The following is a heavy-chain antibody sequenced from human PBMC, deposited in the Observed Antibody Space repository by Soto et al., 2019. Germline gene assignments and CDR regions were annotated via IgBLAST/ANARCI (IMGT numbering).Heavy chain of an antibody. J-gene: IGHJ3*02. D-gene: IGHD6-19*01. CDR1: GDSVSSNSAA. Sequence: PSQTLSLTCAVSGDSVSSNSAAWNWIRQSPSRGLEWLGRTYYKSKWYNDYAVSVKSRIPVNPDTTKNQFSLQLNAVTPEDTAVYYCARATAVAGNGARDFEIWGQGTMVTVSS. V-gene: IGHV6-1*01. CDR2: TYYKSKWYN. CDR3: ARATAVAGNGARDFEI.